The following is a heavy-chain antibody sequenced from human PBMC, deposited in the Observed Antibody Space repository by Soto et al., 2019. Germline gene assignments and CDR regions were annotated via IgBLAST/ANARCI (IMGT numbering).Heavy chain of an antibody. CDR2: IIPIFGTA. D-gene: IGHD3-3*01. Sequence: SVKVSCKASGGTFSSYAISWVRQAPGQGLEWMGGIIPIFGTANYAQKFQGRVTITADESTSTAYMELSSLRSEDTAVYYCAREALDLRFLGNRRFDPWGQGTLVTVSS. V-gene: IGHV1-69*13. CDR3: AREALDLRFLGNRRFDP. J-gene: IGHJ5*02. CDR1: GGTFSSYA.